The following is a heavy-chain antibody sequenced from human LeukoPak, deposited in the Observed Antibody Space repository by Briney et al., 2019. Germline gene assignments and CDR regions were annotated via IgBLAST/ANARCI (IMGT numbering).Heavy chain of an antibody. Sequence: SETLSLTCTVSGGSISSSSYYWGWIRQPPGKGLEWIGSIYYSGSTYYNPSLQSRVTISVDTSRNQFSLRLSSVTAADTAVYYCARPSHSRGLALAVWGQGTTVTVSS. D-gene: IGHD6-19*01. CDR2: IYYSGST. V-gene: IGHV4-39*01. CDR3: ARPSHSRGLALAV. CDR1: GGSISSSSYY. J-gene: IGHJ6*02.